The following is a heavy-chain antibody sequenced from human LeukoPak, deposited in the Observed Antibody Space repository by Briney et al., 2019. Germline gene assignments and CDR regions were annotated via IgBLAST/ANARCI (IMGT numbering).Heavy chain of an antibody. CDR3: TRLGITYYYDSSGYYPGAFDI. J-gene: IGHJ3*02. CDR1: GFTFSSYS. CDR2: IRSTAYGATT. D-gene: IGHD3-22*01. Sequence: GGSLRLSCAASGFTFSSYSMNWVRQAPGKGLEWVGLIRSTAYGATTAYAASVEGRYTISRDDSKSIAYLQMYSLKTEDTAVYYCTRLGITYYYDSSGYYPGAFDIWGQGTLVTVSS. V-gene: IGHV3-49*04.